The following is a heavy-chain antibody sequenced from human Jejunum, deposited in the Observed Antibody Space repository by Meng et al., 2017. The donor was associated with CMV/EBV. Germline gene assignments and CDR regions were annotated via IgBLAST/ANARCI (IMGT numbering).Heavy chain of an antibody. J-gene: IGHJ3*02. CDR1: GLTFRFSSYD. V-gene: IGHV3-48*03. Sequence: AASGLTFRFSSYDMSWVRQAPGKGLEWVSYITTSSSTIYYADSVKGRFTISRDNGKNSLYLQMNSLRAEDTAVYFCAAYTKEALDIWGQGTLVTVSS. CDR2: ITTSSSTI. D-gene: IGHD2-21*01. CDR3: AAYTKEALDI.